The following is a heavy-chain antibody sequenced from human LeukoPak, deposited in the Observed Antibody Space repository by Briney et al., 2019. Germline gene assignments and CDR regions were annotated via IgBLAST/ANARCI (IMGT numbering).Heavy chain of an antibody. D-gene: IGHD3-3*01. V-gene: IGHV4-34*01. CDR3: ARGLPPYDFWSGYYRMHFDY. CDR1: GGSFSGYY. Sequence: RPSETLSLTCAVYGGSFSGYYWSWIRQPPGKGLEWIGEINHSGSTNYNPSLKSRVTISVDTSKNQFSLKLSCVTAADTAVYYCARGLPPYDFWSGYYRMHFDYWGQGTLVTVSS. J-gene: IGHJ4*02. CDR2: INHSGST.